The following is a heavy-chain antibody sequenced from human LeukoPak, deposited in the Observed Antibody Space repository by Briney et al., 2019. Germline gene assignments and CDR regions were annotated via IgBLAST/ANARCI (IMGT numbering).Heavy chain of an antibody. D-gene: IGHD3-10*02. Sequence: ASVKVSCKASGYTFTAQYMHWVRQAPSQGLEWMGWINPNNGDTKYAQNFLGRVTMTRDTSTTTAYMELRSLRSDDTAVYFCASYPRSVPAPPFDYWGQGTLVTVSS. J-gene: IGHJ4*02. CDR3: ASYPRSVPAPPFDY. CDR1: GYTFTAQY. CDR2: INPNNGDT. V-gene: IGHV1-2*02.